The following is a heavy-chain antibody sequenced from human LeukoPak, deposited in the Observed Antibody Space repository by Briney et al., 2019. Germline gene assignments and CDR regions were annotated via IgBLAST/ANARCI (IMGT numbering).Heavy chain of an antibody. CDR1: GGSFSGYY. CDR2: LNHSGST. J-gene: IGHJ4*02. CDR3: ARAPFQYCSGGSCYSGYFDY. Sequence: PSETLSLTCAVYGGSFSGYYWSWIRQPPGKGLEWIGELNHSGSTNYNPSLKSRVTISVDTSKNQFSLKLSSVTAADTAVYYCARAPFQYCSGGSCYSGYFDYWGQGTLVTVSS. V-gene: IGHV4-34*01. D-gene: IGHD2-15*01.